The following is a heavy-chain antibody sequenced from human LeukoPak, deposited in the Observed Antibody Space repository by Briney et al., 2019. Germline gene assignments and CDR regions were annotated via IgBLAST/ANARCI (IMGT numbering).Heavy chain of an antibody. CDR1: GGSISSYY. CDR2: IYYSGST. Sequence: PSETLSLTCTVSGGSISSYYWSWIRQPPGKGLEWIGYIYYSGSTNYNPSLKSRVTISVDTSKNQFSLKLSSVTAADTAVYYCAGIVGAPGAFDIWGQGTMVTVSS. CDR3: AGIVGAPGAFDI. J-gene: IGHJ3*02. D-gene: IGHD1-26*01. V-gene: IGHV4-59*08.